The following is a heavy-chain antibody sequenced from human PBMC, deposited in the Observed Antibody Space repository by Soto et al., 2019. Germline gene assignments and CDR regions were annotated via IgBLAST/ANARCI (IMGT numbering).Heavy chain of an antibody. V-gene: IGHV3-30*18. CDR2: ISYDGSNK. CDR3: AKDPVYIILLNWFDP. Sequence: QVQLLESGGGVVQPGRSLRLSCAASGFTFSSYGMHWVRQAPGKGLEWVAVISYDGSNKYYADSVKGRFTISRDNSKNTMYLQMNSLRAEDTAVYYCAKDPVYIILLNWFDPLGQGTLVTVSS. J-gene: IGHJ5*02. D-gene: IGHD2-15*01. CDR1: GFTFSSYG.